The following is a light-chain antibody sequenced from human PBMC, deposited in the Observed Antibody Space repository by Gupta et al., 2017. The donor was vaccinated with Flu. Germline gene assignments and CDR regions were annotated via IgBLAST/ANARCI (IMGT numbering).Light chain of an antibody. V-gene: IGLV2-14*01. CDR1: SSDVGTYDY. Sequence: TISCTGTSSDVGTYDYVSWYQQHPGKAPELMIFEVSRRPSGISTRFSGSKSGNTASLTISGLQAEDEAYYYCSSYTNTSTVVVFGGGTKLTVL. CDR3: SSYTNTSTVVV. CDR2: EVS. J-gene: IGLJ2*01.